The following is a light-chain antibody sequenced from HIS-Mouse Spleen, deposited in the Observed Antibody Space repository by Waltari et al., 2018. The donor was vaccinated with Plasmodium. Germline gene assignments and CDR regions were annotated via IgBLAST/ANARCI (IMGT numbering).Light chain of an antibody. J-gene: IGLJ2*01. CDR1: SRDLGGYNY. Sequence: QSALTQPPSASGSPGQSVTISCTGTSRDLGGYNYVPWYQQHPGKAPKLMIYEVSKRPSGVPDRFSGSKSGNTASLTVSGLQAEDEADYYCSSYAGSNNLVFGGGTKLTVL. CDR3: SSYAGSNNLV. V-gene: IGLV2-8*01. CDR2: EVS.